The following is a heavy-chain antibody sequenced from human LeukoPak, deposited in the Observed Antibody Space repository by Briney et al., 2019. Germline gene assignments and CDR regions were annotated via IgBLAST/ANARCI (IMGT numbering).Heavy chain of an antibody. CDR2: IYYSGST. J-gene: IGHJ5*02. Sequence: SETLSLTCTVSGGSISSSSYYWGWIRQPPGKGLEWIGSIYYSGSTYYNPSLKSRVTISVDTSKNQFSLKLSSVTAADTAVYYCASTTPPLEDSWFDPWGQGTLVTVSS. V-gene: IGHV4-39*01. CDR1: GGSISSSSYY. D-gene: IGHD4-11*01. CDR3: ASTTPPLEDSWFDP.